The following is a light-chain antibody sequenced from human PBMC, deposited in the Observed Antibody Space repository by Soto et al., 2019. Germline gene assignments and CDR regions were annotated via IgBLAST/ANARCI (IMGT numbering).Light chain of an antibody. CDR3: SSYTSSTTYV. CDR1: NRHVGSYKL. V-gene: IGLV2-14*02. J-gene: IGLJ1*01. Sequence: QFALTQLASVSGYRGQSIHITCTGTNRHVGSYKLVSWYQQHPGKAPKLMIFEVNKRPSGVSNRFSGSKSGNTASLTISALKVEDEADYYCSSYTSSTTYVCATGTQVTVL. CDR2: EVN.